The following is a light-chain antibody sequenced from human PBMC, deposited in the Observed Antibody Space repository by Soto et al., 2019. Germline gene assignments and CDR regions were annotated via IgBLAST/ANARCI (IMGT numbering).Light chain of an antibody. J-gene: IGLJ1*01. V-gene: IGLV2-14*01. Sequence: QSVLTQPASVSGSPGQSITISCTGTSSDVGIYNYVSWYQHHPGKAPKLMIYAVSNRPSGISNRFSGSKSGNTASLTISGLQAEDEADYYCSSYAGSNHFVFGTGTKVTVL. CDR1: SSDVGIYNY. CDR3: SSYAGSNHFV. CDR2: AVS.